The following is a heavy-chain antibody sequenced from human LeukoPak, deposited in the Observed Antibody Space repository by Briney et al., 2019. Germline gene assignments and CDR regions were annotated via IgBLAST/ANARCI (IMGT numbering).Heavy chain of an antibody. Sequence: GGSLRLSCAASGFTFSSYAMHWVRQAPGKGLEWVAVISYDGSNKYYADSVKGRFTISRDNSKNTLYLQMNSLRAEDTAVYYCARVRDFWSVPGAFDIWGQGTMVTVSS. V-gene: IGHV3-30-3*01. CDR2: ISYDGSNK. D-gene: IGHD3-3*01. CDR3: ARVRDFWSVPGAFDI. J-gene: IGHJ3*02. CDR1: GFTFSSYA.